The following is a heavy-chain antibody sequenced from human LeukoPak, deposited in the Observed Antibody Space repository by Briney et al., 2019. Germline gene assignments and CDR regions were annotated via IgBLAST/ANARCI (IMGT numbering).Heavy chain of an antibody. Sequence: PGRSLRLSCAASGFTFSSYAMHWVRQAPGKGLEWVAVISYDGSNKYYADSVKGRFTISRDNSKNTLYLQMNSLRAEDTAVYYCARIDPLGFFDQWGQGTVVTVSS. CDR2: ISYDGSNK. V-gene: IGHV3-30*04. J-gene: IGHJ4*02. CDR3: ARIDPLGFFDQ. CDR1: GFTFSSYA. D-gene: IGHD6-25*01.